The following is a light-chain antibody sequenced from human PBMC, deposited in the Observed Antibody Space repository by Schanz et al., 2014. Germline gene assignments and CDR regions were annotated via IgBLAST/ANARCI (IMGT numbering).Light chain of an antibody. J-gene: IGLJ2*01. Sequence: QSALTQPRSVSGSPGQSVTISCTGTSNDIGDYNYVSWYQQHPGKAPKVMIYDVNKRPSGVPDRFSGSKSGNTASLTISGLQAEDEADYYCSSYAGSNMVLFGGGTKVTVL. CDR3: SSYAGSNMVL. CDR1: SNDIGDYNY. CDR2: DVN. V-gene: IGLV2-11*01.